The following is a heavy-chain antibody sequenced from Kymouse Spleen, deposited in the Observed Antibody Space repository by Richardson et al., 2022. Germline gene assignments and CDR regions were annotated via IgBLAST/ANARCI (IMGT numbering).Heavy chain of an antibody. Sequence: QVQLQQWGAGLLKPSETLSLTCAVYGGSFSGYYWSWIRQPPGKGLEWIGEINHSGSTNYNPSLKSRVTISVDTSKNQFSLKLSSVTAADTAVYYCARGGITGTTVYYGMDVWGQGTTVTVSS. D-gene: IGHD1-7*01. J-gene: IGHJ6*02. V-gene: IGHV4-34*01. CDR3: ARGGITGTTVYYGMDV. CDR2: INHSGST. CDR1: GGSFSGYY.